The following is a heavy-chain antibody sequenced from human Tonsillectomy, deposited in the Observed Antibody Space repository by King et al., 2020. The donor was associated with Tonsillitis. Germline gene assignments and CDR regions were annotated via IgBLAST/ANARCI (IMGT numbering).Heavy chain of an antibody. CDR2: IWYDGSNK. J-gene: IGHJ4*02. CDR1: GFTFSSYG. Sequence: VQLVESGGGVVQPGRSLRLSCAASGFTFSSYGMHWVRQAPCKGLEWVAVIWYDGSNKYFAYSVKGRFTISRDNSKNTLYLQMNSLRAEDTAVYYCARDRGEMATLDYWGQGTLVTVSS. V-gene: IGHV3-33*01. D-gene: IGHD5-24*01. CDR3: ARDRGEMATLDY.